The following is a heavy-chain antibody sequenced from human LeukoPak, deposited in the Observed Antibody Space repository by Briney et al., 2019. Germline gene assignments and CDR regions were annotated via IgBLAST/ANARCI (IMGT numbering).Heavy chain of an antibody. Sequence: GGSLRLSCAASGFTFSSYSMNWVRQAPGKGLEWVSSISSSSSYIYYADSVRGRFTISRDNAKNSLYLQMNSLRAEDTAVYYCARAVREATPDYWGQGTLVTVSS. J-gene: IGHJ4*02. CDR1: GFTFSSYS. V-gene: IGHV3-21*01. CDR3: ARAVREATPDY. CDR2: ISSSSSYI. D-gene: IGHD5-12*01.